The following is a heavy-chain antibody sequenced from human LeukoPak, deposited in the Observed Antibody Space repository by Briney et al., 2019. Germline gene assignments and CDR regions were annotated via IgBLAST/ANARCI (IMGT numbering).Heavy chain of an antibody. CDR3: ARPISSGYSGPYWFDP. D-gene: IGHD3-22*01. CDR1: GESFSVYY. J-gene: IGHJ5*02. Sequence: PSETLSLTCAVYGESFSVYYWSWIRQPPGKGLEWIGEINHSGSNNYNPSLKSRVTISVDTSKNQFSLKLSSVTAADRGVYYCARPISSGYSGPYWFDPWGQGTLVTVSS. V-gene: IGHV4-34*01. CDR2: INHSGSN.